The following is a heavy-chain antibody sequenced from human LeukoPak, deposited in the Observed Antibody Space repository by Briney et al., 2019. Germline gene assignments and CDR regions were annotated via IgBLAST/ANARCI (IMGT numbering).Heavy chain of an antibody. V-gene: IGHV4-39*01. CDR2: IYYSGSP. CDR3: ARHVGFITMVRGVINNNWFAP. D-gene: IGHD3-10*01. CDR1: GYSISSSSYY. J-gene: IGHJ5*02. Sequence: PSDTLSLTCTVSGYSISSSSYYWGWIRQPPGKGLEGIGSIYYSGSPYYHPSLKSRFTISVDTTKKQFSLKLSSVTAADTAVYYCARHVGFITMVRGVINNNWFAPWGQGTLVTVSS.